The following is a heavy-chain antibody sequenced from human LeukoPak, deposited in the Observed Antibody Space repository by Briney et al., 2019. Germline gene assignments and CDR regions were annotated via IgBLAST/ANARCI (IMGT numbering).Heavy chain of an antibody. V-gene: IGHV3-74*01. CDR1: GFTFSSYW. D-gene: IGHD6-19*01. CDR3: ARGLAVAGSSWFDP. Sequence: GGSLRLSCAASGFTFSSYWMHWVRQVPGKRLVWVSRINSDGSSRSYVDSVMGRFTISRDNAKNTLYLQLDSLRAEDTAVYYCARGLAVAGSSWFDPWGQGTLVSVSS. CDR2: INSDGSSR. J-gene: IGHJ5*02.